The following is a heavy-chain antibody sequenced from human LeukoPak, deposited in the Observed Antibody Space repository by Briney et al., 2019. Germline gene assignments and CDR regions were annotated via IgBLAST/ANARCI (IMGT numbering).Heavy chain of an antibody. Sequence: GGSLRLSCAASGFTFSSYAMHWVRQAPGKGLEWVAVISYDGSNKYYADSVKGRFTISRDNSKNTLYLQMNGLRAEDTAVYYCARDPHRYQLLYGGWFDPWGQGTLVTVSS. CDR3: ARDPHRYQLLYGGWFDP. J-gene: IGHJ5*02. V-gene: IGHV3-30*01. CDR1: GFTFSSYA. D-gene: IGHD2-2*02. CDR2: ISYDGSNK.